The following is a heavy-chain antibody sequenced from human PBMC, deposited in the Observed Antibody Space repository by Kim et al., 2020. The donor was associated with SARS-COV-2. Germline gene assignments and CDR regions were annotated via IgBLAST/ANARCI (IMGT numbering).Heavy chain of an antibody. J-gene: IGHJ4*02. V-gene: IGHV3-33*01. CDR3: ARDKGERYSDY. CDR2: IWSDGSKE. Sequence: GGSLRLSCAASGLPFSASGMHWVRQAPGKGLEWVAMIWSDGSKEYYADSVNGRFTISRDNSKNTVYLQMNSLRAEDTAVYYCARDKGERYSDYWGQGTLVIVS. CDR1: GLPFSASG. D-gene: IGHD3-16*01.